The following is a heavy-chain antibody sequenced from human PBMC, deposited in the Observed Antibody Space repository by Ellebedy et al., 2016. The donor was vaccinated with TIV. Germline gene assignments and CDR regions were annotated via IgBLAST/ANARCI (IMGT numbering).Heavy chain of an antibody. Sequence: ASVKVSCKASGYTFTSYGISWVRQAPGQGLEWMGWISAYNGNTNYAQKLQGRVTMTTDTSTSTAYMELRSLRSDDTAVYYCVRLLYSEALAAAGDYWGQGTLVTVSS. CDR3: VRLLYSEALAAAGDY. J-gene: IGHJ4*02. CDR2: ISAYNGNT. CDR1: GYTFTSYG. V-gene: IGHV1-18*04. D-gene: IGHD6-13*01.